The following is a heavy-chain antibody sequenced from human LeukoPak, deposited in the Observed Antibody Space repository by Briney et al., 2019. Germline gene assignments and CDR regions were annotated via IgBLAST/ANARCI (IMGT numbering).Heavy chain of an antibody. CDR3: AKALESLTGYYEY. CDR2: FRGSGAAT. CDR1: GFTFSSYA. J-gene: IGHJ4*02. Sequence: GGSLRLSCAASGFTFSSYAMNWVRQVPGKGLKWVSGFRGSGAATFYADSVKGRFTISRDNSKNSLYLQVNSLRAEDTAVYYCAKALESLTGYYEYWGQGTLVTVSS. V-gene: IGHV3-23*01. D-gene: IGHD3-9*01.